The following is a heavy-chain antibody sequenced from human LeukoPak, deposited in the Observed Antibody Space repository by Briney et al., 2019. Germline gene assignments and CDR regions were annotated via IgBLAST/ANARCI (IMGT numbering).Heavy chain of an antibody. CDR2: IYHSGST. D-gene: IGHD3-22*01. CDR1: GFSISSYY. J-gene: IGHJ2*01. V-gene: IGHV4-59*01. Sequence: SETLSLTCSVSGFSISSYYWSWVRQPPGKGLEWIGYIYHSGSTKYNPSLRSRATISVDTSRNQFSLRLNSVSAADTAAYYCARLSYDSRGYYYAFGWYFDLWGRGTLVTVSS. CDR3: ARLSYDSRGYYYAFGWYFDL.